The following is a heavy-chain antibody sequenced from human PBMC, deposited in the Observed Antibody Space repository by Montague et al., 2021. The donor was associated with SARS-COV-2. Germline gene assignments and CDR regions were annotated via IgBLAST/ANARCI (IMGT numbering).Heavy chain of an antibody. J-gene: IGHJ5*02. V-gene: IGHV4-39*01. CDR1: GGPFSSTSFY. D-gene: IGHD6-6*01. Sequence: SETLSLTCSVSGGPFSSTSFYWGWLRQSPGQGLEWVANIYYNGITYSTPSLKSRVTLSVDPSTNQFFLKLTSVTAADTAVYSCARPRPGGPNNWFDTWGQGILVTVSS. CDR2: IYYNGIT. CDR3: ARPRPGGPNNWFDT.